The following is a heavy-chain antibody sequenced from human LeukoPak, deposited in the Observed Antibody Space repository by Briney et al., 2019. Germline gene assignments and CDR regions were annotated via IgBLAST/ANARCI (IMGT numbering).Heavy chain of an antibody. J-gene: IGHJ4*02. D-gene: IGHD4-17*01. V-gene: IGHV3-23*01. Sequence: PGGSLRLSCAASGFTFSSYAMSWVRQAPGKGLEWVSAISGSGGSTYYADSVKGRFTISRDNSKNTLYLQMNSLRAEDTAVYYRAKKDYGDYYFDYWGQGTLVTVSS. CDR1: GFTFSSYA. CDR3: AKKDYGDYYFDY. CDR2: ISGSGGST.